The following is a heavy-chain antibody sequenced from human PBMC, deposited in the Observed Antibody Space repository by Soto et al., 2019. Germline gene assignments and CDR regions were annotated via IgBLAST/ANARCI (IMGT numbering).Heavy chain of an antibody. CDR2: IWYDGSNK. CDR1: GFTFSSYG. J-gene: IGHJ6*02. Sequence: LRLSCAASGFTFSSYGMHWVRQAPGKGLEWVAVIWYDGSNKYYADSVKGRFTISRDNSKNTLYLQMNSLRAEDTAVYYCARDPLDSSVINYYYYYGMDVWGQGTTVTVSS. V-gene: IGHV3-33*01. CDR3: ARDPLDSSVINYYYYYGMDV. D-gene: IGHD3-22*01.